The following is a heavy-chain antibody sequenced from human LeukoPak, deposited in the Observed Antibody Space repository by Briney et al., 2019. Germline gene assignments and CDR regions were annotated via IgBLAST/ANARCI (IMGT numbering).Heavy chain of an antibody. J-gene: IGHJ4*02. Sequence: GGSLRLSCAASGFTFSSYAMHWVRQAPGKGLEWVAVISYDGSNKYYADSVKGRFTISRDNSKNTLYLQMNSLRAEDTAVYYCARDRHGNWAFDYWGQGTLVTVSS. D-gene: IGHD7-27*01. V-gene: IGHV3-30*04. CDR1: GFTFSSYA. CDR2: ISYDGSNK. CDR3: ARDRHGNWAFDY.